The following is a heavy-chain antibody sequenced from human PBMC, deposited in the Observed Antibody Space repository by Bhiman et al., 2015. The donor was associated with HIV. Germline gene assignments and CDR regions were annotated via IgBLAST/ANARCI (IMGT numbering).Heavy chain of an antibody. V-gene: IGHV3-30*04. D-gene: IGHD5-12*01. CDR1: GFSFDTYP. Sequence: QVQLVESGGGVVQPGRSLRLSCAASGFSFDTYPMHWVRQAPGKGLEWVAVISYDEYYADSVRGRFTISRDNSKNTLYLEMNSLRAEDTAVYYCASPEVDIVAIFDYWGQGTLVTVSS. J-gene: IGHJ4*02. CDR3: ASPEVDIVAIFDY. CDR2: ISYDE.